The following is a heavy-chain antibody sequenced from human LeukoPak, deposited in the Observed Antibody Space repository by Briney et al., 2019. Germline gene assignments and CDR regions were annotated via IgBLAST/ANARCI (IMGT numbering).Heavy chain of an antibody. CDR3: AKLSSSWYYFDY. J-gene: IGHJ4*02. V-gene: IGHV3-23*01. CDR2: ISSSGGST. D-gene: IGHD6-13*01. Sequence: GGSLRLSCAAFGFTFRSYAMNWVRPAPGKGLGWVAGISSSGGSTYQADPVKGRLTISRYNSKNTLYLQMNSLRAEDTAVYYCAKLSSSWYYFDYWGQGTLVTVSS. CDR1: GFTFRSYA.